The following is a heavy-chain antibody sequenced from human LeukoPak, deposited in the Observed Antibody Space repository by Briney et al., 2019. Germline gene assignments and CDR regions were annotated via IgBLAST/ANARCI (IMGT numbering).Heavy chain of an antibody. J-gene: IGHJ2*01. Sequence: PGGSLRLSCAASGFTVSTNYMNWVRQAPGKVLEWVSILYGGSSTYYADSVEGRFTISRDSSKNTLFLQMNDLRAEDTAVYYCARVGDHFHWYLDLWGRGTLVTVSS. CDR1: GFTVSTNY. CDR2: LYGGSST. CDR3: ARVGDHFHWYLDL. V-gene: IGHV3-53*01. D-gene: IGHD3-3*02.